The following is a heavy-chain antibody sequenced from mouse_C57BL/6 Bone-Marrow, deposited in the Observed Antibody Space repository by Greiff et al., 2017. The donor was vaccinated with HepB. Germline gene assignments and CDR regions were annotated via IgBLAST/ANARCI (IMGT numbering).Heavy chain of an antibody. CDR2: IYPGGGYT. J-gene: IGHJ4*01. Sequence: QVHVKQSGAELVRPGTSVKMSCKASGYTFTNYWIGWAKQRPGHGLEWIGDIYPGGGYTNYNEKFKGKATLTADKSSSTAYMQFSSLTSEDSAIYYCARGGFYDGYYYYAMDYWGQGTSVTVSS. D-gene: IGHD2-3*01. V-gene: IGHV1-63*01. CDR1: GYTFTNYW. CDR3: ARGGFYDGYYYYAMDY.